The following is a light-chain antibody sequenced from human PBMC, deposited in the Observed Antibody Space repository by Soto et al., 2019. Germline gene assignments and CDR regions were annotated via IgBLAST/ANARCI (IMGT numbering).Light chain of an antibody. CDR3: QQYDVDSGT. Sequence: DIQLTQSPSFLSASVGDRVTITCRASQGISSYLAWYQQKPGKAPKLLIYVASTLQSGVPSRFSGSGSGTEFTLTISSLQPDDFATYYCQQYDVDSGTFGQGTKVDI. CDR1: QGISSY. V-gene: IGKV1-9*01. CDR2: VAS. J-gene: IGKJ1*01.